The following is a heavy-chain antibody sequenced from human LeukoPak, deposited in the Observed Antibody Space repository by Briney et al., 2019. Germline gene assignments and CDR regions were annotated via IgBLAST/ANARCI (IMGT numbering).Heavy chain of an antibody. J-gene: IGHJ5*02. CDR2: IYYSGST. D-gene: IGHD3-22*01. CDR1: GGSISSSSYY. Sequence: SETLSLTCTVSGGSISSSSYYWGWIRQPPGKGLEWIGSIYYSGSTYYNPSLKSRVTISVDASKNQFSLKLSSVTAADTAVYYYARGAYYYDSSGYYYWFDPWGQGTLVTVSS. CDR3: ARGAYYYDSSGYYYWFDP. V-gene: IGHV4-39*07.